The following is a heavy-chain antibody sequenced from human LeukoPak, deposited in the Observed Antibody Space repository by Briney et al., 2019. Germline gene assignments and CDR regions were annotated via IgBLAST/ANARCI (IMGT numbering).Heavy chain of an antibody. V-gene: IGHV4-39*07. D-gene: IGHD3-9*01. J-gene: IGHJ4*02. CDR3: ARVVYDILTGYLIDY. CDR2: IYYSGST. Sequence: SETLSLTCTVSGGSISSSSYYWGWIRQPPGKGLEWIGSIYYSGSTYYNPSLKSRVTISVDTSKNQFSLKLSSVTAADTAVYYCARVVYDILTGYLIDYWGQGTLVTVSS. CDR1: GGSISSSSYY.